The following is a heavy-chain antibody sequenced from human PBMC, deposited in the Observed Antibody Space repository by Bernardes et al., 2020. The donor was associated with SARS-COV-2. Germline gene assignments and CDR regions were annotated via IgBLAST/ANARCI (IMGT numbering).Heavy chain of an antibody. CDR2: ISSSGSTI. CDR1: GFTFSSYE. Sequence: GGSLRLSCAASGFTFSSYEMNWVRQAPGKGLEWVSYISSSGSTIYYADSVKGRFTISRDNAKNSLYLQMNSLRAEDTAVYYCATEHDYISHLDVWGQGTTVTVSS. D-gene: IGHD4-4*01. J-gene: IGHJ6*02. V-gene: IGHV3-48*03. CDR3: ATEHDYISHLDV.